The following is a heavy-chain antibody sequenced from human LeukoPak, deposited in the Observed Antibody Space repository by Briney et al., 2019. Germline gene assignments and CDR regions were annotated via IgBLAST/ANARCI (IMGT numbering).Heavy chain of an antibody. J-gene: IGHJ4*02. D-gene: IGHD4-11*01. CDR2: INHSGST. Sequence: SETLSLTCAVYGGSFSGYYWSWIRQPPGKWLEWIGEINHSGSTNYNPSLKSRVTISVDTSKNQFSLKLSSVTAADTAVYYCARATYSNYVDYWGQGTLVTVSS. CDR3: ARATYSNYVDY. V-gene: IGHV4-34*01. CDR1: GGSFSGYY.